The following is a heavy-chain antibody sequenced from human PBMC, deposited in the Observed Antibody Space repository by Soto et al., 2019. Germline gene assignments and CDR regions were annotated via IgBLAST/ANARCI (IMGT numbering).Heavy chain of an antibody. J-gene: IGHJ6*02. CDR1: GCTFTSYA. D-gene: IGHD3-10*01. CDR2: INTNTGNP. V-gene: IGHV7-4-1*01. Sequence: ASVKVSCKASGCTFTSYAMNWVRQAPGQGLEWMRWINTNTGNPTYAQGFTGRFVFSLDTSVSTAYLQICSLKAEDTAVYYCAVGGSGSYYQSPYYYYYYYGMDVWGQGTTVTVS. CDR3: AVGGSGSYYQSPYYYYYYYGMDV.